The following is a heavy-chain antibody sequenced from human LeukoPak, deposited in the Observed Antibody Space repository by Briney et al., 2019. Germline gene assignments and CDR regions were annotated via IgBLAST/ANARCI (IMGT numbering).Heavy chain of an antibody. Sequence: GGSLRLSCTASGFAFSTYSMGWVRQAPGEGLGWVSSITSSSSYIYYADSVKGRLTISRDNAKNSLYLHMNSLRAEDTAVYYCARVAGQSYHFDYWGQGTLVTVSS. CDR1: GFAFSTYS. CDR3: ARVAGQSYHFDY. CDR2: ITSSSSYI. D-gene: IGHD3-10*01. V-gene: IGHV3-21*01. J-gene: IGHJ4*02.